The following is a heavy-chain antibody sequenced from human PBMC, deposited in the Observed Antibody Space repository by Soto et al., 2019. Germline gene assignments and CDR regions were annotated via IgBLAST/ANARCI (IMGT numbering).Heavy chain of an antibody. Sequence: GGSLRLSCAASGFTFSNAWMSWVRQAPGKGLEWVGRIKSKTDGGTTDYAAPVKGRFTISRDDSKNTLYLQMNSLKTEDTAVYYCTTDKRAGNSGNFDYWGQGTLVSVSS. CDR3: TTDKRAGNSGNFDY. J-gene: IGHJ4*02. D-gene: IGHD6-19*01. CDR2: IKSKTDGGTT. CDR1: GFTFSNAW. V-gene: IGHV3-15*01.